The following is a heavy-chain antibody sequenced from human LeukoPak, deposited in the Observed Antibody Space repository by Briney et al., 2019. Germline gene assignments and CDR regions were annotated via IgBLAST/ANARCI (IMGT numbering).Heavy chain of an antibody. D-gene: IGHD3-22*01. V-gene: IGHV4-31*03. CDR1: GGSISSGGYY. J-gene: IGHJ4*02. CDR2: IYYGGST. CDR3: ARFQGGAYYYDSSGGKGFDY. Sequence: SETLSLTCTVSGGSISSGGYYWSWIRQHPGKGLEWIGYIYYGGSTYYNPSLKSRVTISVDTSKNQFSLKLSSVTAADTAVYYCARFQGGAYYYDSSGGKGFDYWGQGTLVTVSS.